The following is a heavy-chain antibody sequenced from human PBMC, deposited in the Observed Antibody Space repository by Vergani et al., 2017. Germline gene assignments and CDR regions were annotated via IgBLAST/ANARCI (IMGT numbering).Heavy chain of an antibody. D-gene: IGHD2-2*01. V-gene: IGHV4-34*01. CDR2: INHSGST. CDR3: ARGRQYQLPKRSRGWFDP. J-gene: IGHJ5*02. Sequence: QVQLQQWGAGLLQPSETLSLTCAVYGGSFSGYYWSWIRQPPGKGLEWIGEINHSGSTNYNPSLKSRVTISVDTSKNQFSLKLSSVTAADTAVYYCARGRQYQLPKRSRGWFDPWGQGTLVTVSS. CDR1: GGSFSGYY.